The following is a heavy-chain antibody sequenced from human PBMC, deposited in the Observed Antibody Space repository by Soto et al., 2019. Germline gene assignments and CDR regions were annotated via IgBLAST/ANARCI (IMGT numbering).Heavy chain of an antibody. CDR2: IYSGGST. Sequence: EVQLVESGGGLVQPGGSLRLSCAASGFTVSSNYMSWVRQAPGKGLEWVSVIYSGGSTYYADSVKGRFTISRDNSKNTLYLQMNSRRAEDTAVYYCARSYCAGAIDYWGQGTLVTVSS. D-gene: IGHD2-21*01. CDR3: ARSYCAGAIDY. J-gene: IGHJ4*02. CDR1: GFTVSSNY. V-gene: IGHV3-66*01.